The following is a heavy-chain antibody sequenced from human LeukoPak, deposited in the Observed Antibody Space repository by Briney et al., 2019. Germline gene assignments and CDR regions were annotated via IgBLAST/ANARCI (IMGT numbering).Heavy chain of an antibody. D-gene: IGHD4-17*01. J-gene: IGHJ5*02. Sequence: ASVKVSCKASGYTFTSYGISWVRQAPGQGLEWMGRIIPILGIANYAQKFQGRVTITADKSTSTAYMELSSLRSEDTAVYYCARDLTTTVGWFDPWGQGTLVTVSS. CDR2: IIPILGIA. CDR1: GYTFTSYG. V-gene: IGHV1-69*04. CDR3: ARDLTTTVGWFDP.